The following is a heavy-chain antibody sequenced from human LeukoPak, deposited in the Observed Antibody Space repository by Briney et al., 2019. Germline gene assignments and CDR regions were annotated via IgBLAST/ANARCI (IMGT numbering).Heavy chain of an antibody. D-gene: IGHD3-22*01. V-gene: IGHV3-33*08. Sequence: GGSLRLSCAASGFTFSSYWMSWVRQAPGKGLEWVAVIWYDGSNKYYADSVKGRFTISRDNSKNTLYLQMNSLRAEDTAVYYCARADSSGYWPPFDYWGQGTLVTVSS. CDR2: IWYDGSNK. CDR1: GFTFSSYW. J-gene: IGHJ4*02. CDR3: ARADSSGYWPPFDY.